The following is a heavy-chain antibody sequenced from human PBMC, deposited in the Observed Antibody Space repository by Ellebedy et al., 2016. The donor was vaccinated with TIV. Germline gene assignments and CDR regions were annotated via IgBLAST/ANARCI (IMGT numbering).Heavy chain of an antibody. Sequence: ASVKVSXXASGYIFTNYAMHWVRRAPGQGLELMGWINVGNGKVKYSEKIEGRASITRDTSASTVYLELSSLRSGDTAVYYCARDKYDSSGYRWFDPWGQGTPVTVSS. J-gene: IGHJ5*02. V-gene: IGHV1-3*01. D-gene: IGHD3-22*01. CDR3: ARDKYDSSGYRWFDP. CDR1: GYIFTNYA. CDR2: INVGNGKV.